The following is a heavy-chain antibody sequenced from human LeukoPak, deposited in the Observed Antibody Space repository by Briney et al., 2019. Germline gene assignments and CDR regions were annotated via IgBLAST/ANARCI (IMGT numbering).Heavy chain of an antibody. CDR2: INNVRSHI. CDR3: AKADYGSGTYYNVRYFDS. Sequence: GGSLRLSCAASGFTFSTSAMNWVRQAPGKGLEWVSSINNVRSHIYYADSVRGRFTISRDNAKNSLYLQMNSLRVEDTALYYCAKADYGSGTYYNVRYFDSWGQGTLVTVSS. D-gene: IGHD3-10*01. V-gene: IGHV3-21*04. J-gene: IGHJ4*02. CDR1: GFTFSTSA.